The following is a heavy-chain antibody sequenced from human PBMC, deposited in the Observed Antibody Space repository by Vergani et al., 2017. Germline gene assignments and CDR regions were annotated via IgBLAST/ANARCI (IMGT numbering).Heavy chain of an antibody. V-gene: IGHV3-11*05. D-gene: IGHD6-19*01. Sequence: QVQLVESGGGLVKPGGSLRLSCAVSGFTFSDYYMSWIRQAPGKGLEWISYISGSSGYTNYEESVKGRFAISRDNAKNSLYLQMNSLRAEDTAVYYCAREQYSSGWYGAFDIWGQGTMVTVSS. CDR2: ISGSSGYT. CDR3: AREQYSSGWYGAFDI. J-gene: IGHJ3*02. CDR1: GFTFSDYY.